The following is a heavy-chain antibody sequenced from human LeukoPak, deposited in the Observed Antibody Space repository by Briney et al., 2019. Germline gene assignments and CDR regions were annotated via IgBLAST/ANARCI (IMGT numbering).Heavy chain of an antibody. CDR1: GGSISSYY. V-gene: IGHV4-4*07. CDR2: IYTSGST. D-gene: IGHD6-19*01. CDR3: ARGVAVAGTEYYYYYGMDV. Sequence: SETLSLTCTVSGGSISSYYWSWIRQPAGKGLEWIGRIYTSGSTNYNPSLKSQVTMSVDTSKNQFSLKLSSVTAADTAVYYCARGVAVAGTEYYYYYGMDVWGQGTTVTVSS. J-gene: IGHJ6*02.